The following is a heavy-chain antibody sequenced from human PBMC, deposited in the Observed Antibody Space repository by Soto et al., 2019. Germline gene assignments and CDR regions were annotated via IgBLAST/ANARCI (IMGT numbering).Heavy chain of an antibody. CDR1: GGSTSSYY. D-gene: IGHD3-22*01. Sequence: ASETLSLTCTVSGGSTSSYYWSWIRQPPGKGLEWIGYIYYSGSTNYNPSLKSRVTISVDTSKNQFSLKLSSVTAADTAVYYCARDMRYYDSSGYYWGKNWFDPWGQGTLVTVSS. J-gene: IGHJ5*02. CDR2: IYYSGST. CDR3: ARDMRYYDSSGYYWGKNWFDP. V-gene: IGHV4-59*01.